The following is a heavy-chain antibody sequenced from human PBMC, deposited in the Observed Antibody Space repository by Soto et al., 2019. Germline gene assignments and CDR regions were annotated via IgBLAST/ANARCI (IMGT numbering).Heavy chain of an antibody. Sequence: QVQLVESGGGVVQPGRSLRLSCAASGFTFSNYCMHWVRQAPGKGLEWVAIIWYDGSNDYYVDSVKGRFTISRDNSKNTLSLQMNSLRAEDTAVYYCARDRWEFQLFYYGLDVWGQGTTVNVS. V-gene: IGHV3-33*01. CDR2: IWYDGSND. CDR3: ARDRWEFQLFYYGLDV. D-gene: IGHD1-26*01. CDR1: GFTFSNYC. J-gene: IGHJ6*02.